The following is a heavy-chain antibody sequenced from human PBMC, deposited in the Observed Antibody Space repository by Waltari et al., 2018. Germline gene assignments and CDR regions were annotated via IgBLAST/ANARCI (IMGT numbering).Heavy chain of an antibody. CDR3: ARVAPHGATVTTRYYFDY. Sequence: QVQLQESGPGLVKPSGTLSLTCAVSGGSISSSNWWRWVRQPPGKGLEWIGEIYHSGSTNYNPSLKSRVTISVDKSKNQFSLKLSSVTAADTAVYYCARVAPHGATVTTRYYFDYWGQGTLVTVSS. CDR2: IYHSGST. D-gene: IGHD4-17*01. J-gene: IGHJ4*02. CDR1: GGSISSSNW. V-gene: IGHV4-4*02.